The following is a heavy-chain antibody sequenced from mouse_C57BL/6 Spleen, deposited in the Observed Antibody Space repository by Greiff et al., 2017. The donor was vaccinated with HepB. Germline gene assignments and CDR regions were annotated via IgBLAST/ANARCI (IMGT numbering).Heavy chain of an antibody. Sequence: SGAELVRPGASVTLSCKASGYTFTDYEMHWVKQTPVHGLEWIGAIDPETGGTAYNQKFKGKAILTADKSSSTAYMELRSLTSEDSAVYYCTRFYYGNYVLYYFDYWGQGTTLTVSS. CDR2: IDPETGGT. CDR1: GYTFTDYE. D-gene: IGHD2-1*01. CDR3: TRFYYGNYVLYYFDY. J-gene: IGHJ2*01. V-gene: IGHV1-15*01.